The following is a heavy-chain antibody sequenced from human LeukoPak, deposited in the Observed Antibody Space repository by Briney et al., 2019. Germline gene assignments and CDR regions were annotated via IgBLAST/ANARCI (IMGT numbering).Heavy chain of an antibody. J-gene: IGHJ4*02. V-gene: IGHV1-2*02. CDR1: GYTFTGYY. D-gene: IGHD6-13*01. CDR3: ARRPGIAAAGCYY. CDR2: INPKSGGT. Sequence: ASVTVSCKASGYTFTGYYMHWVRQAPGQGLEWMGWINPKSGGTNYAQKFQGRVTMTRDTSISAAYMEVSSLRSDDTAVYYCARRPGIAAAGCYYWGQGTLVTVSS.